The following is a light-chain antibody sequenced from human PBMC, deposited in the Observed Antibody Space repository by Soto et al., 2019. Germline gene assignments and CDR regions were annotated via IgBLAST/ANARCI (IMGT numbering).Light chain of an antibody. CDR3: QQRSNWPPYT. CDR1: QSVSSY. V-gene: IGKV3-11*01. CDR2: DAS. J-gene: IGKJ2*01. Sequence: EIVLTQSPATLSLSPGERATLSCRASQSVSSYLAWYQQKPGQAPRLLIYDASNRATGIPARFSGSGSGIDFTLTISSLEPEDFVVYYCQQRSNWPPYTFGQGTKLEIK.